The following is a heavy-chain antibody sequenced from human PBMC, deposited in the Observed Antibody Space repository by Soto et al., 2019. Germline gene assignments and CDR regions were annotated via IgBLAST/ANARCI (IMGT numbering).Heavy chain of an antibody. V-gene: IGHV5-51*01. Sequence: GKSLKISCKGSGYSFTSYWIGWVRQMPGTGREWMGIIYPGDSDTRYSPSFQGQVTISADKSISTAYLQWSSLKASDTAMYYCARLDSSGCFPQYYYYYMDVWGKGTTVTVS. CDR1: GYSFTSYW. CDR2: IYPGDSDT. J-gene: IGHJ6*03. CDR3: ARLDSSGCFPQYYYYYMDV. D-gene: IGHD6-19*01.